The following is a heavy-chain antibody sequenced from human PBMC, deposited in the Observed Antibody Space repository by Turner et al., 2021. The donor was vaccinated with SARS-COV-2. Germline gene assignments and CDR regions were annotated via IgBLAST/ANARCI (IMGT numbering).Heavy chain of an antibody. D-gene: IGHD6-13*01. V-gene: IGHV3-74*01. CDR1: GFPFSSYW. J-gene: IGHJ6*02. Sequence: EVQLVESGGGLVQPGGSLRLSCAASGFPFSSYWMHWVRQAPGKGLVWAARSNSDGSSTSYADSVKGRFTISRDNAKNTLYLQMNSLRAEDTAVYYGARVGIAAAGPTFYYYYYGMDVWGQGTTVTVSS. CDR3: ARVGIAAAGPTFYYYYYGMDV. CDR2: SNSDGSST.